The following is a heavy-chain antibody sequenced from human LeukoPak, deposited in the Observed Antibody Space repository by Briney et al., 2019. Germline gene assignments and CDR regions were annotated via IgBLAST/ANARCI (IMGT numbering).Heavy chain of an antibody. D-gene: IGHD3-3*01. Sequence: GGSLRLSCAASGFTFSSYSLNWVRQAPGKGLEWVSSISSSSSYIYYADSVKGRFTISRDNAKNSLYLQMNSLRAEDTAVYYCARSYYDFWSGYMSSYYTDVWGKGTTVTVSS. CDR2: ISSSSSYI. V-gene: IGHV3-21*01. CDR3: ARSYYDFWSGYMSSYYTDV. J-gene: IGHJ6*03. CDR1: GFTFSSYS.